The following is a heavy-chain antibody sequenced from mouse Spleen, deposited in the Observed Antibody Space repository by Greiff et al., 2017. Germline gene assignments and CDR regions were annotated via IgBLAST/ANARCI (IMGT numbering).Heavy chain of an antibody. Sequence: QVQLKQSGPGLVAPSQSLSITCTVSGFSLTNYAVHWVRQSPGKGLEWLGVIWSDGSTDYNAAFISRLSISKDNSKSQVFFKMNSLQADDTAIYYCAREGYYGSSPFDYWGQGTTLTDSS. J-gene: IGHJ2*01. D-gene: IGHD1-1*01. CDR3: AREGYYGSSPFDY. CDR1: GFSLTNYA. CDR2: IWSDGST. V-gene: IGHV2-4-1*01.